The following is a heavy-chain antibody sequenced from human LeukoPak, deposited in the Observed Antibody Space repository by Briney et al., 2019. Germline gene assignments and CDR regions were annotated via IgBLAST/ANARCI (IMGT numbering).Heavy chain of an antibody. CDR1: GYTFTGYY. J-gene: IGHJ4*02. CDR3: VRDPGSGYSFLYYFDY. Sequence: ASVKVSCKASGYTFTGYYMHWVRQAPGQGLGWMGWVNPNSGGTNYAQKFQGRVTMTRDTSISTAYMELSRLRSDDTAVYYCVRDPGSGYSFLYYFDYWGQGTLVTVSS. CDR2: VNPNSGGT. V-gene: IGHV1-2*02. D-gene: IGHD5-18*01.